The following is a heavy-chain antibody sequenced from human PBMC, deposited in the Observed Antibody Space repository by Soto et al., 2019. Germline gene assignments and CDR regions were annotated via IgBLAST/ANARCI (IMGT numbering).Heavy chain of an antibody. V-gene: IGHV4-59*01. J-gene: IGHJ6*02. CDR1: GGSISTFY. CDR2: IYYSGST. CDR3: ARVVVTASYYNYYGLDV. D-gene: IGHD2-21*02. Sequence: SETLSLTCTVSGGSISTFYWSWIRQPPGKGLEWIGYIYYSGSTNYNPSLKSRVSISMDTSKSQFSLKLSSVTAADTAVYYCARVVVTASYYNYYGLDVWGQGTTVTVSS.